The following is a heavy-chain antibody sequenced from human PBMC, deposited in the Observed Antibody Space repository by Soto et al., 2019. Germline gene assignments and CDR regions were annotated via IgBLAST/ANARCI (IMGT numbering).Heavy chain of an antibody. V-gene: IGHV2-5*01. CDR1: GFSLSTSGVG. J-gene: IGHJ4*02. CDR3: AHRRSIAAAGLYYFDY. D-gene: IGHD6-13*01. CDR2: IYWNDDK. Sequence: SGPTLVNPTQTLTLTCTFSGFSLSTSGVGVGWIRQPPGKALEWLALIYWNDDKRYSPSLKSRLTITKDTSKNQVVLTMTNMDPVDTATYYRAHRRSIAAAGLYYFDYWGQGTLVTVSS.